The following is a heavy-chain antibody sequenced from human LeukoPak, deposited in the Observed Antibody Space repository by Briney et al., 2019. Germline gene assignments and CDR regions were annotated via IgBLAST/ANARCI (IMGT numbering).Heavy chain of an antibody. CDR2: IYYSGST. V-gene: IGHV4-39*07. J-gene: IGHJ6*02. CDR1: GGSISSSSYY. CDR3: ARDFPTAYYYGMDV. D-gene: IGHD2-21*02. Sequence: SETLSLTCTVSGGSISSSSYYWGWIRQPPGKGLEWIGSIYYSGSTYYNPSLKSRVTISVDTSKNQFSLKLSSVTAADTAVYYCARDFPTAYYYGMDVWGQGTTVTVSS.